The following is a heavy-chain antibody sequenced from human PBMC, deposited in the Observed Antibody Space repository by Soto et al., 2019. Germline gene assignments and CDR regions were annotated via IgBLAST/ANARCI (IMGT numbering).Heavy chain of an antibody. D-gene: IGHD5-12*01. Sequence: QLQPVQSAAEVKKPGASVRVSCKASGYPFIKYGISWIRQAPEQGLEWMGWIKVDSGYTNYAQKFQGRVTMTTDTSSDTAFMELRSLRSDDTAVYYCATSYDSGFDPWGQGTLVSVSS. CDR3: ATSYDSGFDP. J-gene: IGHJ5*02. CDR1: GYPFIKYG. V-gene: IGHV1-18*04. CDR2: IKVDSGYT.